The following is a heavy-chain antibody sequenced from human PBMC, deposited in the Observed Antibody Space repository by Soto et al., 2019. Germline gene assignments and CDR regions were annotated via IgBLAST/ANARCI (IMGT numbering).Heavy chain of an antibody. D-gene: IGHD2-2*01. CDR3: ARGASCTSTSCYDYFHYGMDV. CDR2: ISTYNGNT. J-gene: IGHJ6*02. V-gene: IGHV1-18*01. Sequence: QVQLVQSGAEVKKPGASVKVSCKASGYTFTSHGITWVRQAPRQGLEWMGWISTYNGNTNYAQKLQGRVTLTTDTSTSTAYMELRSLRSDDAAVYYCARGASCTSTSCYDYFHYGMDVWGQGTTVTVSS. CDR1: GYTFTSHG.